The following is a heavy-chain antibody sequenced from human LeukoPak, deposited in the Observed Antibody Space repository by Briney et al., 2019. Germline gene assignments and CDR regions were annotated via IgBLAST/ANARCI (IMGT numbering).Heavy chain of an antibody. J-gene: IGHJ4*02. Sequence: SGPTLVNPTQTLTLTCTFSGFSLSTSGMCVSWIRQPPGKALEWLALIDWDDDKYYSTSLKTRLTISKDTSKNQVVLTMTNMDPVDTATYHCARTYVTIFGVADFDYWGQGTLVTVSS. D-gene: IGHD3-3*01. CDR2: IDWDDDK. CDR1: GFSLSTSGMC. CDR3: ARTYVTIFGVADFDY. V-gene: IGHV2-70*01.